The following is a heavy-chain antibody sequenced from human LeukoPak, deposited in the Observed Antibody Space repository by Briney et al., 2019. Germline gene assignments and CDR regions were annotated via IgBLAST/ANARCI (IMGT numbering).Heavy chain of an antibody. CDR3: ARGFHSSGWTDY. D-gene: IGHD6-19*01. CDR1: GGTFSSYA. V-gene: IGHV1-69*05. CDR2: IIPIFGTA. J-gene: IGHJ4*02. Sequence: SVKVSCKASGGTFSSYAISLVRQAPGQGLEWMGGIIPIFGTANYAQKFQGRVTITTDESTSTAYMELSSLRSEDTAVYYCARGFHSSGWTDYWGQGTLVTVSS.